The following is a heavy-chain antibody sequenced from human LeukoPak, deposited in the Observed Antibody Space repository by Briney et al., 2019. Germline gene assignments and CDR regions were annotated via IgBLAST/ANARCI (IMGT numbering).Heavy chain of an antibody. D-gene: IGHD4-17*01. CDR1: GGSISSSSFY. J-gene: IGHJ4*02. CDR3: ARVPFYGDYGYFDY. V-gene: IGHV4-39*07. CDR2: IYYSGST. Sequence: SETLSLTCTVSGGSISSSSFYWGWIRQPPGKGLEWIGSIYYSGSTYYNPSLKSRVTISVDTSKNQFSLKLSSVTAADTAVYYCARVPFYGDYGYFDYWGQGTLVTVSS.